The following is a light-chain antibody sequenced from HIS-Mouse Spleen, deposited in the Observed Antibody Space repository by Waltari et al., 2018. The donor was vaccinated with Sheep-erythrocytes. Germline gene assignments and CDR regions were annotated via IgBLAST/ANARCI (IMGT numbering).Light chain of an antibody. CDR1: KLGDKY. CDR2: QDS. V-gene: IGLV3-1*01. Sequence: SYELTQPPSVSVSPGQTASIPCSGEKLGDKYACWYQQKPGQSPGLVIYQDSKRPSGIPERFSGSNSGNTATLTISGTQAMDEADYYCQAWDSSTAVFGGGTKLTVL. CDR3: QAWDSSTAV. J-gene: IGLJ2*01.